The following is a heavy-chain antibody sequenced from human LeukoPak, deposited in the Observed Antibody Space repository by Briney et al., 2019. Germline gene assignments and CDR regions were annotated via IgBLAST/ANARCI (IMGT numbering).Heavy chain of an antibody. CDR2: ISAYNGNT. CDR1: GYTFTSYG. Sequence: ASVKVSCKASGYTFTSYGISWVRQAPGQGLEWMGWISAYNGNTNYAQKLQGRVTMTTDTSTSTAYMELRSLRSDDTAVYYCARVGCSSTSCYHYYYCMDVWGKGTTVTVSS. J-gene: IGHJ6*03. V-gene: IGHV1-18*01. D-gene: IGHD2-2*01. CDR3: ARVGCSSTSCYHYYYCMDV.